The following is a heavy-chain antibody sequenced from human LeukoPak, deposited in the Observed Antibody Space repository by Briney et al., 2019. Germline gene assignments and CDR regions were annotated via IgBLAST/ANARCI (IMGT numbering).Heavy chain of an antibody. CDR3: ARADTSDILTGYSDY. D-gene: IGHD3-9*01. V-gene: IGHV3-30*03. J-gene: IGHJ4*02. CDR1: GFTFSRYG. Sequence: PGGSLRLSCAASGFTFSRYGMHWVRQAPGKGLEWMAVISYDGSNKYYADSVKGRFTISRDNSKNTLYLQMNSLRAEDTAVYYCARADTSDILTGYSDYWGQGTLVTVSS. CDR2: ISYDGSNK.